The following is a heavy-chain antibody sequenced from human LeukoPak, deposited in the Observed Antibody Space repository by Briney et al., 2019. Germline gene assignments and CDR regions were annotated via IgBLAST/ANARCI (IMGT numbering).Heavy chain of an antibody. Sequence: GGSLRLSCAASGFTFSTSIMHWVRQAPGKGLEWVAVISYDGNNKYYADSVKGRFTISRDNSKSTLYVQMNSLRAEDTAVYYCAKEVIAAGENFEYWGQGTLVTVSS. J-gene: IGHJ4*02. V-gene: IGHV3-30*18. CDR2: ISYDGNNK. D-gene: IGHD6-13*01. CDR1: GFTFSTSI. CDR3: AKEVIAAGENFEY.